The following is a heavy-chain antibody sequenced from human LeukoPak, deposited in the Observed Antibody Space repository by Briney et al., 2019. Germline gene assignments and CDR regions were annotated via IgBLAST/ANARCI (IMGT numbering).Heavy chain of an antibody. J-gene: IGHJ4*02. D-gene: IGHD1-26*01. CDR3: ARERRALGGATYYFDY. CDR1: GGSISSYY. V-gene: IGHV4-59*01. Sequence: SETLSPTCTVSGGSISSYYWSWIRQPPGKGLEWIGYIYYSGSTNYNPSLKSRVTISVDTSKNQFSLKLSSVTAADTAVYYCARERRALGGATYYFDYWGQGTLVTVSS. CDR2: IYYSGST.